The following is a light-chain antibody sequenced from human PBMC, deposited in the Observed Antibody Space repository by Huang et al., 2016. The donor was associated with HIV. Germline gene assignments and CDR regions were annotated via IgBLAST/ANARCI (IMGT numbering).Light chain of an antibody. CDR2: GAS. Sequence: DIQMTQSQSSLSASIGERVTIPFRASQSISSHINWSQQKPGKAPKLLIYGASKLQTGIPSRFSGSGSVTDFTFAISSLQPEEFATYYCQQSYDARTFGQGTKVEI. V-gene: IGKV1-39*01. CDR1: QSISSH. CDR3: QQSYDART. J-gene: IGKJ1*01.